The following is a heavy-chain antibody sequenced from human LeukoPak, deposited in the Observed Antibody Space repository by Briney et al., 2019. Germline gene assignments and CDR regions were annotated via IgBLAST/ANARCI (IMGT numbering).Heavy chain of an antibody. D-gene: IGHD3-3*01. J-gene: IGHJ4*02. Sequence: GRSLRLSCAASGFTFSSYAMHWVRQAPGKGLERVAVISYDGSNKYYADSVKGRFTISRDNSKNTLYLQMNSLRAEDTAVYYCARDRYDFWSGTSFCFDYWGQGTLVTVSS. V-gene: IGHV3-30-3*01. CDR2: ISYDGSNK. CDR1: GFTFSSYA. CDR3: ARDRYDFWSGTSFCFDY.